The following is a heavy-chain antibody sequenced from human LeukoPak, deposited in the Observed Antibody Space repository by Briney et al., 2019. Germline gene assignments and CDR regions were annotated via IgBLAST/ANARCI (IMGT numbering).Heavy chain of an antibody. D-gene: IGHD5-12*01. J-gene: IGHJ6*02. CDR2: INAGNGNT. CDR3: ARNSGYDWDYYYYGMDV. Sequence: ASVKVSCKASGYTFTSYAMRWVRQAPGQRLEWMGWINAGNGNTKYSQKFQGRVTITTDTSTSTAYMELRSLRSDDTAVYYCARNSGYDWDYYYYGMDVWGQGTTVTVSS. V-gene: IGHV1-3*01. CDR1: GYTFTSYA.